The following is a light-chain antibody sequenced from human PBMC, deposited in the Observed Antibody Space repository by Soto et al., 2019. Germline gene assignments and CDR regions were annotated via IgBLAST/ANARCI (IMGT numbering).Light chain of an antibody. CDR1: QSIGGNF. J-gene: IGKJ5*01. V-gene: IGKV3-11*01. Sequence: EIVLTQSPGTLSLSPGEGATLSCRASQSIGGNFLAWYQQRRGQAPRLLIYDASNRATGIPARFSGSGSGTDFTLTISSLEPEDFAVYYCQQRSNWPQITFGQGTRLEI. CDR2: DAS. CDR3: QQRSNWPQIT.